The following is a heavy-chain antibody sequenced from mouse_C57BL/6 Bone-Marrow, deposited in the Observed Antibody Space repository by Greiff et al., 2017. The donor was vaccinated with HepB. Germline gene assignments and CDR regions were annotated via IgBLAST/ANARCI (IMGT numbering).Heavy chain of an antibody. V-gene: IGHV5-4*01. CDR3: AREPTD. D-gene: IGHD2-10*01. CDR2: ISDGGSYT. CDR1: GFTFSSYA. Sequence: EVKLVESGGGLVKPGGSLKLSSAASGFTFSSYAMSWVRQTPEKRLEWVATISDGGSYTYYPDNVKGRFTISRDNAKNNRYLQMSHLKSEDTAMYYCAREPTDWGQGTLVTVSA. J-gene: IGHJ3*01.